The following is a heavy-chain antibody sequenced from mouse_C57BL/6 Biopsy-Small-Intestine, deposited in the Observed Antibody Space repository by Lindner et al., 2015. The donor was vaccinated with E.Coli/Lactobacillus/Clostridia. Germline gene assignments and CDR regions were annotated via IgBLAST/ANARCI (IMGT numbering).Heavy chain of an antibody. J-gene: IGHJ4*01. D-gene: IGHD2-4*01. V-gene: IGHV5-17*01. CDR3: ARPYDYDYYYAMDY. CDR1: GFTFSDYG. Sequence: VQLQESGGGLVKPGGSLKLSCAASGFTFSDYGMHWVRQAPEKGLEWVAYISSGSSTIYYADTVKGRFTISRDNAKNTLFLQMTSVRSEDTAMYYCARPYDYDYYYAMDYWGQGTSVTVSS. CDR2: ISSGSSTI.